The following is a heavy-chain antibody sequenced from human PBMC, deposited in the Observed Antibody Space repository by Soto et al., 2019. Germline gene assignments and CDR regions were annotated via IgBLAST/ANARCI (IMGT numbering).Heavy chain of an antibody. D-gene: IGHD1-1*01. V-gene: IGHV6-1*01. CDR2: TFYRSKWYN. CDR1: GDSVSSNSAA. J-gene: IGHJ4*02. Sequence: SETLSLTCAISGDSVSSNSAAWNWIRQSPSRGLEWLGRTFYRSKWYNDYAISVKSRITINPDTSKNQFSLQLNSVTPEDTAVYYCAREIGTAHPFEYWGQGTLVTVSS. CDR3: AREIGTAHPFEY.